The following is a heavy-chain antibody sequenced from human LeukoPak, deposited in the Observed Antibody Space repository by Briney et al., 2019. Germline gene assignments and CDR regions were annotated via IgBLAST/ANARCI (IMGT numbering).Heavy chain of an antibody. CDR2: VYSSGSV. D-gene: IGHD3-16*01. J-gene: IGHJ5*02. CDR3: ARESGSYLWRSWLNP. CDR1: GGSIAIRNYY. Sequence: SETLSLTCAVSGGSIAIRNYYWAWIRQSPGRGLEWLGSVYSSGSVYYNPSLKSRVTILVDTSKNQFALKLRSVTAADTAIYYCARESGSYLWRSWLNPWGQGTLVTVSS. V-gene: IGHV4-39*06.